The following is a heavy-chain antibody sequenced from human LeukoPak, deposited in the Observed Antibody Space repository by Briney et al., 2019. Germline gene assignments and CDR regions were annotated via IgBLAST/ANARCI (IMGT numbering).Heavy chain of an antibody. D-gene: IGHD3-22*01. CDR3: ARVYYESSGLEG. J-gene: IGHJ4*02. CDR2: INPNSGGT. CDR1: GYTFTGYY. Sequence: ASVKVSCKASGYTFTGYYMHWVRQAPGQGLEWMGWINPNSGGTNYAQKFQGRVTMTRDTSISTAYMELSRLRSDDTAVYYCARVYYESSGLEGWGQGTLVTVSS. V-gene: IGHV1-2*02.